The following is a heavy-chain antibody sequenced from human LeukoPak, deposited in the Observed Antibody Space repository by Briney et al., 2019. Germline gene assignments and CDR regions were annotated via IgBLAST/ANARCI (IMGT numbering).Heavy chain of an antibody. CDR3: ARVRGIAAAGYYYYGMDV. CDR2: IYTSGST. Sequence: PSETLSLTCTVSGGSISSYYWSWIRQPAGKGLEWIGRIYTSGSTNYNPSLKSRVTMSVDTSKNQFSLKLSSVTAADTAVYYCARVRGIAAAGYYYYGMDVWGQGTTVTVSS. J-gene: IGHJ6*02. D-gene: IGHD6-13*01. CDR1: GGSISSYY. V-gene: IGHV4-4*07.